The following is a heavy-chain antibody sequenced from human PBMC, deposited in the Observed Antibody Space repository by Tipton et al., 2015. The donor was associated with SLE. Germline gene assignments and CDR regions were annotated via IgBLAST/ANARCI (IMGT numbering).Heavy chain of an antibody. CDR2: VRNKANSYTT. V-gene: IGHV3-72*01. CDR1: GFTCSVHY. Sequence: SLRLSCAASGFTCSVHYMDWVRQAPGKGLEWVGRVRNKANSYTTEYAASVKGRFTISTDDSNNSLYLQMNSLKTEDTAVYYCARTSPDRGLLYFDVWGRGTLVTVSS. CDR3: ARTSPDRGLLYFDV. J-gene: IGHJ2*01. D-gene: IGHD2-2*01.